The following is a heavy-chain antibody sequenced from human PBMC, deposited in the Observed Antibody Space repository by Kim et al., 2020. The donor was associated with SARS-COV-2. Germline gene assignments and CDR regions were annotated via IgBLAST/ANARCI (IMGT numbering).Heavy chain of an antibody. CDR2: TYYRSKWYY. CDR1: GDSVSSDTAA. D-gene: IGHD5-12*01. V-gene: IGHV6-1*01. J-gene: IGHJ4*02. Sequence: SQSLSLTCVISGDSVSSDTAAWNWIRQSPSRGLEWLGRTYYRSKWYYDNTDSVKSRITINPDTSKNQFSPQLKSVTPEDTAMYYCARDHQYSIDYWGQGTLITDSS. CDR3: ARDHQYSIDY.